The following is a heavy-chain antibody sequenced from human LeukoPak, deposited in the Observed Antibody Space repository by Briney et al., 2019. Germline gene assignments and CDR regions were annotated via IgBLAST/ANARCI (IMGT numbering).Heavy chain of an antibody. Sequence: GASVKVSCKASGYTFTSYYMHWVRQAPGQGLEWMGIINPSGGSTSYAQKFQGRVTMTRDMSTSTVYMELSSLRSEDTAVYYCARISRPGERGYNPYYFDYWGQGTLVTVSS. D-gene: IGHD5-24*01. J-gene: IGHJ4*02. CDR2: INPSGGST. CDR3: ARISRPGERGYNPYYFDY. CDR1: GYTFTSYY. V-gene: IGHV1-46*01.